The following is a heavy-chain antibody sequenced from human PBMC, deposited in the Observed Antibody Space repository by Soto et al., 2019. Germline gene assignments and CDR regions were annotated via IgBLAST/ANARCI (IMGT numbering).Heavy chain of an antibody. CDR1: GFTFSTYA. J-gene: IGHJ5*02. D-gene: IGHD1-1*01. V-gene: IGHV3-23*01. Sequence: EAQMLESGGGSVQPGGSLRLSCAASGFTFSTYAVSWVRQSPGKGLEWVSSISKSGGDTWYADSVKGRFTISRDNSKHTLYLQMNSLRAEDTAVYYCARRPTATASWGQGTLVTVSS. CDR2: ISKSGGDT. CDR3: ARRPTATAS.